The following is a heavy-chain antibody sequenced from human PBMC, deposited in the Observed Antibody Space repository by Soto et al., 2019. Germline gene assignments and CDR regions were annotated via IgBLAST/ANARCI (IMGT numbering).Heavy chain of an antibody. CDR3: ATGYGSSWYDY. D-gene: IGHD6-13*01. CDR1: GGSISSSSPY. CDR2: IYYTGIT. Sequence: QLQLQESGPGLVKPSETLSLTCGVSGGSISSSSPYWGWIRQPPGKGLQWLGNIYYTGITYFTPSLKGRVTISVDTSKKQFFLKLTSVTAADTAVYYCATGYGSSWYDYWGQGTLVTVAS. V-gene: IGHV4-39*01. J-gene: IGHJ4*02.